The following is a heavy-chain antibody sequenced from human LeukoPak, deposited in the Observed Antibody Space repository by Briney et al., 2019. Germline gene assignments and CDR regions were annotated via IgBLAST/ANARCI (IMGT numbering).Heavy chain of an antibody. J-gene: IGHJ6*03. Sequence: PGGSLRLSCAASGFTFSSYGMHWVRQAPGKGLEWVAFIRYDGSNKYYADSVKGRFTISRDNSKNTLYLQMNSLRAEDTAVYYCARVPDFWSGYFDRYVLGYMDVWGKGTTVTVSS. D-gene: IGHD3-3*01. CDR1: GFTFSSYG. CDR3: ARVPDFWSGYFDRYVLGYMDV. CDR2: IRYDGSNK. V-gene: IGHV3-30*02.